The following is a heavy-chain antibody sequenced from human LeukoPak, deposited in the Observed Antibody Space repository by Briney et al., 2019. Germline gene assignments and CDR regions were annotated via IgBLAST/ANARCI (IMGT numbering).Heavy chain of an antibody. Sequence: SETLSLTCTVSGYSISSGYYWGWIRQPPGKGLEWIGGIYHSGSTYYNPSLKSRVTISVDTSKNQFSLKLSSVTAADTAVYYCARDTLPVAGTSAAFDIWGQGTMVTVSS. D-gene: IGHD6-19*01. CDR2: IYHSGST. CDR1: GYSISSGYY. V-gene: IGHV4-38-2*02. J-gene: IGHJ3*02. CDR3: ARDTLPVAGTSAAFDI.